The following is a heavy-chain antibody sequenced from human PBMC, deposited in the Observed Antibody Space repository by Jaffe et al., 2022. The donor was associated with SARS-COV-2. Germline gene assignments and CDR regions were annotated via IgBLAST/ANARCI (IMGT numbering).Heavy chain of an antibody. J-gene: IGHJ6*02. Sequence: EVQLVESGGGLVKPGGSLRLSCAASGFTFSSYSMNWVRQAPGKGLEWVSSISSSSSYIYYADSVKGRFTISRDNAKNSLYLQMNSLRAEDTAVYYCARGDRDSNYASVPLYYGMDVWGQGTTVTVSS. D-gene: IGHD4-4*01. CDR3: ARGDRDSNYASVPLYYGMDV. CDR1: GFTFSSYS. V-gene: IGHV3-21*01. CDR2: ISSSSSYI.